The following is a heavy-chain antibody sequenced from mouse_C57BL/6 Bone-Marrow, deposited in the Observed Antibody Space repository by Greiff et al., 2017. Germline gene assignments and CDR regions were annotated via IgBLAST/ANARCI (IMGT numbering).Heavy chain of an antibody. J-gene: IGHJ4*01. CDR3: ARWDGNFDYYAMDY. D-gene: IGHD2-1*01. V-gene: IGHV1-54*01. Sequence: VQLQQSGAELVRPGTSVKVSCKASGYAFTNYLIEWVKQRPGQGLEWIGVINPGSGGTNYNEKFKGKATLTADKSSSTAYMQLSSLTSEDSAVYFCARWDGNFDYYAMDYWGQGTSVTVSS. CDR2: INPGSGGT. CDR1: GYAFTNYL.